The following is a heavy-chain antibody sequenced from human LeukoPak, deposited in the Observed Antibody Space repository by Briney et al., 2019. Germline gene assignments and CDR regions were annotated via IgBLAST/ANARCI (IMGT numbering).Heavy chain of an antibody. CDR3: ARGIAAAGAYYYYYYMDV. CDR2: MIPIFGTA. D-gene: IGHD6-13*01. CDR1: GGTFSSYA. Sequence: ASVKVSCKASGGTFSSYAISWVRQAPGQGLEWMGGMIPIFGTANYAQKFQGRVTITTDESTSTAYMELSSLRSEDTAVYYCARGIAAAGAYYYYYYMDVWGKGTTVTVSS. J-gene: IGHJ6*03. V-gene: IGHV1-69*05.